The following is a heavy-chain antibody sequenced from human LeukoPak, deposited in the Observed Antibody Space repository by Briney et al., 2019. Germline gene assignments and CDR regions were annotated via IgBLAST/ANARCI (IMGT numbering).Heavy chain of an antibody. CDR2: IAFDGSNK. D-gene: IGHD6-13*01. Sequence: GGSLRLSCTASRFTFGRFGMHWVRQAPGKGLEWVALIAFDGSNKYYADSVKGRFTISRDNSNNTLNLHMSSLRPEDTAVYYCARGSIAAAGIGYYLDYWGQGALVTVSS. V-gene: IGHV3-30*03. CDR1: RFTFGRFG. CDR3: ARGSIAAAGIGYYLDY. J-gene: IGHJ4*02.